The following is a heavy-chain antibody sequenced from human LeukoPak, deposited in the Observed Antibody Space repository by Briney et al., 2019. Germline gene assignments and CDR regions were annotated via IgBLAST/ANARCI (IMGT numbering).Heavy chain of an antibody. CDR2: IYYSGST. CDR1: GGSISSGDYY. CDR3: ARSAGYSYGYSFDY. V-gene: IGHV4-30-4*01. J-gene: IGHJ4*02. Sequence: SETLSLTCTVSGGSISSGDYYWSWIRQPPGKGLEWIGYIYYSGSTYYNPSLKSRVTITVDTSKNQFSLKLSSVTAADTAVYYCARSAGYSYGYSFDYWGQGTLVTVSS. D-gene: IGHD5-18*01.